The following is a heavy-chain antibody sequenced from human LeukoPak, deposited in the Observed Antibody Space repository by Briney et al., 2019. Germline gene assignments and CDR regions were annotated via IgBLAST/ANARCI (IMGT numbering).Heavy chain of an antibody. V-gene: IGHV3-23*01. CDR1: GFTFSSYA. CDR2: ISGSGGST. Sequence: GGSLRLSCAASGFTFSSYAMSWVRQAPGKGLEWVSAISGSGGSTYYADSVKGRFTISRDNSKNTLYLQMNSLRAEDTAVYYCAKGRAYYYDSSGYPLDWGQGTLVTVSS. J-gene: IGHJ4*02. CDR3: AKGRAYYYDSSGYPLD. D-gene: IGHD3-22*01.